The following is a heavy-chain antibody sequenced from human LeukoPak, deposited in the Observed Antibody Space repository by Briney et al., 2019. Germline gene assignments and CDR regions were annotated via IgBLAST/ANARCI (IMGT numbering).Heavy chain of an antibody. Sequence: GGSLRLSCAASGFTFRNAWMSWVRQAPGKGLEWVGRIKAEIDDETTAYGAPVNGRFTISRDDSKNTLYLQMNSLKSEDSAVYFCTTGSYYDTTGPYYGMDFWGQGTTVTVSS. CDR1: GFTFRNAW. CDR2: IKAEIDDETT. V-gene: IGHV3-15*01. J-gene: IGHJ6*02. CDR3: TTGSYYDTTGPYYGMDF. D-gene: IGHD3-22*01.